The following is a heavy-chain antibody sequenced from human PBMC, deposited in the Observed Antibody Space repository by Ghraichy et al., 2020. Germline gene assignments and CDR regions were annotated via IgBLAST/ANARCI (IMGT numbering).Heavy chain of an antibody. D-gene: IGHD3-22*01. Sequence: SETLSLTCAVYGGSFSGYYWSWIRQPPGKGLEWIGEINHSGSTNYNPSLKSRVTISVDTSKNQFSLKLSSVTAADTAVYYCARALYYDSSGRRSAFDIWGQGTMVTVSS. V-gene: IGHV4-34*01. J-gene: IGHJ3*02. CDR1: GGSFSGYY. CDR2: INHSGST. CDR3: ARALYYDSSGRRSAFDI.